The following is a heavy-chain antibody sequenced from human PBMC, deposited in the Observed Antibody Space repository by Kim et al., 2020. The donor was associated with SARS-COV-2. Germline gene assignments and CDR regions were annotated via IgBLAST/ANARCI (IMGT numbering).Heavy chain of an antibody. CDR3: ARLGIQLWPYFDY. CDR2: IYYSGST. V-gene: IGHV4-39*01. Sequence: SETLSLTCTVSGGSISSSSYYWGWIRQPPGKGLEWIGSIYYSGSTYYNPSLKSRVTISVDTSKNQFSLKLSSVTAADTAVYYCARLGIQLWPYFDYWGQGTLVTVSS. CDR1: GGSISSSSYY. J-gene: IGHJ4*02. D-gene: IGHD5-18*01.